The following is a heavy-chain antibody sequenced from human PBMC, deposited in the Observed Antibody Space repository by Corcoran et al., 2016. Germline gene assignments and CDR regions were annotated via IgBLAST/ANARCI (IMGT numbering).Heavy chain of an antibody. Sequence: QVQLQESGPGLVKPSETLSLTCTVSGGSISSYYWSWIRQPAGKGLEWIGRIYTSGSTNYNPSLKSRVTMSVDTSKNQFPLKLSSVTAADTAVHSCAGEVVSATTNVYSRGIDVWGQGTMVTVSS. CDR3: AGEVVSATTNVYSRGIDV. CDR1: GGSISSYY. J-gene: IGHJ6*02. CDR2: IYTSGST. D-gene: IGHD2-15*01. V-gene: IGHV4-4*07.